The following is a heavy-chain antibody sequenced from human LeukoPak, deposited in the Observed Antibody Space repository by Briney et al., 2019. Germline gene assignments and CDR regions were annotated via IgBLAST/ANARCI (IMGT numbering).Heavy chain of an antibody. D-gene: IGHD6-13*01. Sequence: SETLSLTCAVYGGSFSGYYWSWIRQPPGKGLEWIGEINHSGSTDYNPSLKSRVTISVDTSKNQFSLKLSSVTAADTAVYYCARDPYSSSWKNWFDPWGQGILVTVSS. J-gene: IGHJ5*02. CDR2: INHSGST. CDR1: GGSFSGYY. CDR3: ARDPYSSSWKNWFDP. V-gene: IGHV4-34*01.